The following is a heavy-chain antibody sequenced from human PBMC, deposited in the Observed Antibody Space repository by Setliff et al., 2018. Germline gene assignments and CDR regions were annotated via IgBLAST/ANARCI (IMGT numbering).Heavy chain of an antibody. CDR2: INHSGST. CDR1: GGSFSGYY. Sequence: LSLTCAVYGGSFSGYYWSWIRQPPGKGLEWIGEINHSGSTNYNPSLKSRVTISVDTSKNQFSLKLSSVTAADTAVYYCARSSSGSPHYYYAMDVWGQGTTVTVSS. V-gene: IGHV4-34*01. J-gene: IGHJ6*02. CDR3: ARSSSGSPHYYYAMDV. D-gene: IGHD3-10*01.